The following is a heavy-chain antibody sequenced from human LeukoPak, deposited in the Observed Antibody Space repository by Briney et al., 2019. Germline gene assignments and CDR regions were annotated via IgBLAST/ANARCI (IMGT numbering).Heavy chain of an antibody. Sequence: ASVKVSCKASGYTFSSHAMHWVRQAPGQRLEWMGWINAGNGNTKYSQKFQGRVTITRDTSASTAYMELSSLRSEDTAVYYCASEITFGGVIVIGYWGQGTLVTVSS. CDR3: ASEITFGGVIVIGY. J-gene: IGHJ4*02. D-gene: IGHD3-16*02. V-gene: IGHV1-3*01. CDR2: INAGNGNT. CDR1: GYTFSSHA.